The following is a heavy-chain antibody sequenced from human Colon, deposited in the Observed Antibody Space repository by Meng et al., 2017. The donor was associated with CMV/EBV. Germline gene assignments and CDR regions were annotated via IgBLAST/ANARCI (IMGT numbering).Heavy chain of an antibody. Sequence: GGSLRLSCIASGFTFGDYAMSWVRQPPGKGLEWIGFIRSNTYGGTTESAASVKGRFTISRDDSKSIAYLQMDSLKTEDTAVYHCVKCPQFGWRFGMEAWGQGATVTVSS. D-gene: IGHD3-16*01. CDR3: VKCPQFGWRFGMEA. CDR2: IRSNTYGGTT. J-gene: IGHJ6*02. CDR1: GFTFGDYA. V-gene: IGHV3-49*04.